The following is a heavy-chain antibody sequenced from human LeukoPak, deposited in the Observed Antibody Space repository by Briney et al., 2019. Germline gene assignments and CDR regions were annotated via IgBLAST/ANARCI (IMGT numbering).Heavy chain of an antibody. V-gene: IGHV3-23*01. J-gene: IGHJ4*02. D-gene: IGHD1-1*01. CDR3: AKRGATTGWYYFDY. Sequence: PGGSLRLSCAASGFTFSSYAMSWVRQAPGKGLEWVSSISTSGGGTYYADSVKGRFFISRDNSKNTLYLQMNSLRAEDTAVYYCAKRGATTGWYYFDYWGQGTLVTVSS. CDR1: GFTFSSYA. CDR2: ISTSGGGT.